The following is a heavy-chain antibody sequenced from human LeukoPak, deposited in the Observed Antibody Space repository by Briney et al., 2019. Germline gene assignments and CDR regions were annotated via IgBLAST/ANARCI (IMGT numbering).Heavy chain of an antibody. CDR2: ISGSGGST. Sequence: GGSLRLSCAASGFTFSSYAMSWVRQAPGKGLEWVSAISGSGGSTYYADSVKGRFTISRDNSKNTLYLQMDSLRAEDTAVYYCARDFRVATFDYWGQGTLVTVSS. J-gene: IGHJ4*02. D-gene: IGHD5-12*01. CDR3: ARDFRVATFDY. CDR1: GFTFSSYA. V-gene: IGHV3-23*01.